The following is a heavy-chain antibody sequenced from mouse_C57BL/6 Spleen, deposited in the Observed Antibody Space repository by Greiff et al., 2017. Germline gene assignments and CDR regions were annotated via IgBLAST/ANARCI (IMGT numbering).Heavy chain of an antibody. J-gene: IGHJ4*01. CDR1: GFTFSNAW. V-gene: IGHV6-6*01. Sequence: EVKLMESGGGLVQPGGSMKLSCAASGFTFSNAWMDWVRQSPGKGLEWVAEIRNKANNHATYYAESVKGRFNISRDDSKSSVYLQMNSLRAEDTGIYYCTGGNYYAMDYWGQGTSVTVSS. CDR2: IRNKANNHAT. CDR3: TGGNYYAMDY.